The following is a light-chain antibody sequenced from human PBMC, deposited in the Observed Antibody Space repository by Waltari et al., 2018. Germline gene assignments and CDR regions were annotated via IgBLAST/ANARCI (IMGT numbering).Light chain of an antibody. CDR1: TANIGAGHD. Sequence: QSVLTQPPSVSGTPGQRVTISCSGSTANIGAGHDVHWYQHLPGTATKLLIYGYNNRPPGVPDRVSCSTSGTSASLAITGLQADDEADYFCQSFDNMLSGGVVFGGGTKLAVL. CDR2: GYN. CDR3: QSFDNMLSGGVV. V-gene: IGLV1-40*01. J-gene: IGLJ2*01.